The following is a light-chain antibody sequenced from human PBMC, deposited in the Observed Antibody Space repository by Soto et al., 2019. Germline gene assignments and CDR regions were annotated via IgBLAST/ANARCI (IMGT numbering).Light chain of an antibody. V-gene: IGKV1-9*01. CDR3: QQFYAYPLT. CDR2: AAS. Sequence: DIQLTQSPSFLSASVGDRVTISCRASQGISSYLAWYQQKPGKAPKLLIYAASTLQSGVPSRFSGSGSGTEFTLTISSLQPADFATYYCQQFYAYPLTFGGGTKVEIK. J-gene: IGKJ4*01. CDR1: QGISSY.